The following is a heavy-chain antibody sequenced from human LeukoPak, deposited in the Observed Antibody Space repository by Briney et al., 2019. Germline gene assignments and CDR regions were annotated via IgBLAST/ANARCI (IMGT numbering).Heavy chain of an antibody. CDR2: IYNRGST. V-gene: IGHV4-61*08. J-gene: IGHJ4*02. D-gene: IGHD5-24*01. CDR3: ARGIGDGYKTDY. CDR1: GGSVSSNGYF. Sequence: SETLSPTCTVSGGSVSSNGYFWNWIRQPPGKGLEWIGYIYNRGSTNYNPSLRSRVTISVDTSNNQFSLKLSSVTAADTAVYYCARGIGDGYKTDYWGQGTLVTVSS.